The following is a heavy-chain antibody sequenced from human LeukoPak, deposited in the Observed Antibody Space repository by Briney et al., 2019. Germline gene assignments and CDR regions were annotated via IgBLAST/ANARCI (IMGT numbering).Heavy chain of an antibody. CDR1: GGTFSSYA. Sequence: SVKVSCKASGGTFSSYAISWVRQAPRHGLEWMGMIIPKLEISNYAQKFQGRVTITADKATTTAYMELSSLRSEDPALYYCASPGHYYDSSGYHRGGALDIWGQGTMVTVSS. D-gene: IGHD3-22*01. V-gene: IGHV1-69*04. J-gene: IGHJ3*02. CDR2: IIPKLEIS. CDR3: ASPGHYYDSSGYHRGGALDI.